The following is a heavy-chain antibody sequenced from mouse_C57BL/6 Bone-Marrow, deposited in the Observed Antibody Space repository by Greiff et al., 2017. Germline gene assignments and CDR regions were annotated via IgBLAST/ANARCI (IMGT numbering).Heavy chain of an antibody. D-gene: IGHD2-12*01. Sequence: VQLQQSGAELVRPGASVTLSCKASGYTFTDYEMHWVKQTPVHGLAWIGAIDPETGGTAYNQKFKGKAILTADKSSSTAYMELRSLTSEDSAVYYCTRRRTIVPYRAMDYWGQGTSVTVSS. V-gene: IGHV1-15*01. J-gene: IGHJ4*01. CDR2: IDPETGGT. CDR1: GYTFTDYE. CDR3: TRRRTIVPYRAMDY.